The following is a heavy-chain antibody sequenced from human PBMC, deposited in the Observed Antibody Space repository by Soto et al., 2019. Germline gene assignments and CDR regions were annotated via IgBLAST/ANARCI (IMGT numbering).Heavy chain of an antibody. D-gene: IGHD3-9*01. CDR3: VREYEILTGSHHWFDP. V-gene: IGHV3-74*01. CDR2: INTDGSST. Sequence: EVQLVESGGDLVQPGGSLRLSCAASGFTFSNYWMHWVRQAPGKGLVWVSHINTDGSSTSYADSVKGRFTISRDNSKNTLYLQMNSLRAEDTAVYYCVREYEILTGSHHWFDPWGQGTLVTVSS. CDR1: GFTFSNYW. J-gene: IGHJ5*02.